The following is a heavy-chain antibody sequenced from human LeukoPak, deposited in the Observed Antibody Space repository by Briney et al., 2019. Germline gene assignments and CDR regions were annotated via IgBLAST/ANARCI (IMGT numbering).Heavy chain of an antibody. CDR3: ARVLPLGGIAATRIRWFDP. V-gene: IGHV4-39*07. CDR1: GGSISSSSYY. J-gene: IGHJ5*02. CDR2: IYYSGST. D-gene: IGHD2-15*01. Sequence: PSETLSLTCTVSGGSISSSSYYWGWIRQPPGKGLEWIGSIYYSGSTYYNPSLKSRVTISVDTSKNQFSLKLSSVTAADTAVYYCARVLPLGGIAATRIRWFDPWGQGTLVTVSS.